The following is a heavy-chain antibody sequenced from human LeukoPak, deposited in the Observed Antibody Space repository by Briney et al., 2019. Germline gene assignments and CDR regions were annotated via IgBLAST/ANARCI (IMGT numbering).Heavy chain of an antibody. J-gene: IGHJ5*02. D-gene: IGHD3-10*01. CDR1: GYSFTSYW. CDR2: IYPGDSDT. CDR3: ARVTSYYYGSGSPNWFDP. Sequence: GESLKISCKGSGYSFTSYWISWVRQMPGKGLEWMGIIYPGDSDTRYSPSFQGQVTISADKSISTAYLQWSSLKASDTAMYYCARVTSYYYGSGSPNWFDPWGQGTLVTVSS. V-gene: IGHV5-51*01.